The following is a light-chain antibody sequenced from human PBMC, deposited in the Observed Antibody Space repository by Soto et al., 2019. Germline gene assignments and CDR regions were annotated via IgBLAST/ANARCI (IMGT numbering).Light chain of an antibody. V-gene: IGKV3-15*01. CDR1: LTMNNN. CDR2: GAS. CDR3: RQYNERPPWT. J-gene: IGKJ1*01. Sequence: EIVMTQSPATLSVSPGESVTLSCRASLTMNNNIAWYQHKPGQAPRLLILGASSRATGVPGRCSGGGFGTEFTLSISSLQSEDFSVYYYRQYNERPPWTFGQGTTVEMK.